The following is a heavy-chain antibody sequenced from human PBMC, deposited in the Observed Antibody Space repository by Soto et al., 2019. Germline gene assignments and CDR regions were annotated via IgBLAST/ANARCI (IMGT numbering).Heavy chain of an antibody. CDR1: GFTFSSYW. J-gene: IGHJ4*02. CDR3: AKGPEAWNDAPFDY. CDR2: IKQDGSEK. V-gene: IGHV3-7*01. D-gene: IGHD1-1*01. Sequence: GGSLRLSCAASGFTFSSYWMTWVRQAPGKGLGWVANIKQDGSEKYYVDSVKGRFTISRDNSKNTLYLQMNSLRAEDTAVYYCAKGPEAWNDAPFDYWGQGTLVTVSS.